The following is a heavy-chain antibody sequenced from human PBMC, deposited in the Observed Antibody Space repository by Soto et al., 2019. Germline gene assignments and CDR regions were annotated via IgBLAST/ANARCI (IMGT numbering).Heavy chain of an antibody. D-gene: IGHD2-15*01. Sequence: QVQLEESGGGVVQPGRSLRLSCAASEFDFSNFAMHWVRQAPGKGLEWMAVISYDGDTQYYADSAKGRFTISRDNSKNTRYLQMNSLTSEDKAVYYRVRGKWIIALRSPFDPGGQGTLVSVSS. J-gene: IGHJ5*02. CDR3: VRGKWIIALRSPFDP. CDR2: ISYDGDTQ. V-gene: IGHV3-30-3*01. CDR1: EFDFSNFA.